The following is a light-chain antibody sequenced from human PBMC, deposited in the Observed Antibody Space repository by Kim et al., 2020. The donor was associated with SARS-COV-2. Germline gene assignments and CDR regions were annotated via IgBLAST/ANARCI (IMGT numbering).Light chain of an antibody. Sequence: QSVLTQPPSASGTPEQRVTISCSGSSSNIGSNSVYWYQQLPGTAPKLLIYGNSQRPSGVPDRFSDSKSGTSASLAISGLRSEDEANYFCAAWDDSLSGWVFGGGTKLTV. V-gene: IGLV1-47*01. CDR3: AAWDDSLSGWV. CDR1: SSNIGSNS. CDR2: GNS. J-gene: IGLJ3*02.